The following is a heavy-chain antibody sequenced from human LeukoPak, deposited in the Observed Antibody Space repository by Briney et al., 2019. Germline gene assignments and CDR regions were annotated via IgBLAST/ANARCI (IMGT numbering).Heavy chain of an antibody. V-gene: IGHV3-53*01. CDR2: IYSGGNT. CDR1: GFTVSSNS. D-gene: IGHD3-10*02. CDR3: AELGITMIGGV. J-gene: IGHJ6*04. Sequence: PGGSLRLSCTVSGFTVSSNSWSWVRQAPGKGLEWVSFIYSGGNTHYSDSVKGRFTISRDNSKNTLYLQMNSLRAEDTAVYYCAELGITMIGGVWGKGTTVTISS.